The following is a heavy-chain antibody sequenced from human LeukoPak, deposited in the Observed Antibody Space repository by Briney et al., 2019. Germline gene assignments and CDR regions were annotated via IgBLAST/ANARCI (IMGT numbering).Heavy chain of an antibody. J-gene: IGHJ4*02. CDR2: IYHSGST. V-gene: IGHV4-30-2*01. CDR1: GGSISRGGYS. CDR3: ARGTLWFGEFPRYFDY. Sequence: SETLSLTCAVSGGSISRGGYSWSWIRQPPGKGLEWIGYIYHSGSTYYNPSLKSRVTISVDRSKNQFSLKLSSVTAADTAVYYCARGTLWFGEFPRYFDYWGQGTLVTVSS. D-gene: IGHD3-10*01.